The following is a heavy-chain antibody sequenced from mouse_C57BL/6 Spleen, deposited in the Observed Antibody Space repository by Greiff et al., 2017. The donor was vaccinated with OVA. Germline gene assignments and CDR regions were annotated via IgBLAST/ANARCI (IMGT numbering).Heavy chain of an antibody. V-gene: IGHV5-4*03. D-gene: IGHD3-2*02. J-gene: IGHJ2*01. Sequence: EVKLVESGGGLVKPGGSLKLSCAASGFTFSSYAMSWVRQTPEKRLEWVATISDGGSYTYYPDNVKGRFTICRDNAKNNLYLQMSHLKSEDTAVYYCARGSSGYAFDYWGQGTTLTVSS. CDR2: ISDGGSYT. CDR3: ARGSSGYAFDY. CDR1: GFTFSSYA.